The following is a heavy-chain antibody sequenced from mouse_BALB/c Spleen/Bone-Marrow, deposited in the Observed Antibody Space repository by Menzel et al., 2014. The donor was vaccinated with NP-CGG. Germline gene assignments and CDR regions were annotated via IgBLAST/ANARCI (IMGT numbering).Heavy chain of an antibody. CDR1: GYTFTSYW. CDR2: IYPGSGST. CDR3: TPRLRY. D-gene: IGHD1-2*01. J-gene: IGHJ2*01. V-gene: IGHV1-55*01. Sequence: VQLQQSGAELVRPGASVKLSCKASGYTFTSYWINWVKQRPGQGLEWIGNIYPGSGSTNYDEKFKSKATLTVDTSSSTAYMQLSSLTSEDSAVYYCTPRLRYWGQGTTLTVSS.